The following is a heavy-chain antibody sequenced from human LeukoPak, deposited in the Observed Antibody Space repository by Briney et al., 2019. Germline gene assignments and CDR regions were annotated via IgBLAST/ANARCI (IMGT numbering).Heavy chain of an antibody. J-gene: IGHJ4*02. D-gene: IGHD5-12*01. V-gene: IGHV1-3*01. CDR1: GYTFTSYA. CDR3: ARCGYDWSPFDY. Sequence: ASVKVSCKASGYTFTSYAIHWVRQAPGQRLEWMGWINAGNGNTKYSQKFQGRVTITRDTSASTAYMELSSLRSEDTAVYYCARCGYDWSPFDYWGQGTLVTVSS. CDR2: INAGNGNT.